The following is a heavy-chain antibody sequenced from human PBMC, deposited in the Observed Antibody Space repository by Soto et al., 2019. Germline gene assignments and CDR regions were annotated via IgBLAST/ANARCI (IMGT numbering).Heavy chain of an antibody. V-gene: IGHV3-15*01. D-gene: IGHD3-10*01. CDR2: IKSKTDGGTT. CDR1: EFTFSNAW. Sequence: GGSLRLSCAASEFTFSNAWMSWVRQAPGKGLEWVGRIKSKTDGGTTDYAAPVKGRFTISRDDSKNTLYLQMSSLKTEDTAVYYCTTAPLITMVRGGYDPWGQGTLVTVSS. CDR3: TTAPLITMVRGGYDP. J-gene: IGHJ5*02.